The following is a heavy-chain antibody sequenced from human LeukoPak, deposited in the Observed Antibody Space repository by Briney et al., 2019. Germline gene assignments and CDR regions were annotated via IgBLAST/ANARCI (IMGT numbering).Heavy chain of an antibody. CDR1: GGSISSSSYY. Sequence: SETLPLTCTVSGGSISSSSYYWGWIRQPPGKGLEWIGSIYYSGSTYYNPSLKSRVTISVDTSRNQFSLKLSSVTAADTAVYYCARAGTYPYYDFWGGYYTTFDYWGQGTLVTVSS. CDR3: ARAGTYPYYDFWGGYYTTFDY. D-gene: IGHD3-3*01. CDR2: IYYSGST. V-gene: IGHV4-39*07. J-gene: IGHJ4*02.